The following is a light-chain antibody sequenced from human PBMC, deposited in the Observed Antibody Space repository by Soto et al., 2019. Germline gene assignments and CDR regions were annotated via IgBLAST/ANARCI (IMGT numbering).Light chain of an antibody. Sequence: QSVLTQPPSVSAAPGQKVTISCSGGNSNIGKNYVSWYRQLPGTAPRLLIYDNDKRPSGIPDRFSGFKSGASATLGITGLQTGDEADYYCGTWDSSLSAGVFGGGTQLTVL. CDR2: DND. V-gene: IGLV1-51*01. J-gene: IGLJ2*01. CDR3: GTWDSSLSAGV. CDR1: NSNIGKNY.